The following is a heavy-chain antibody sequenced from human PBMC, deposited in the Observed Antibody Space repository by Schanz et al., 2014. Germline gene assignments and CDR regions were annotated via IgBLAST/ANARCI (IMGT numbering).Heavy chain of an antibody. CDR2: MYINSGST. V-gene: IGHV3-53*01. J-gene: IGHJ4*02. Sequence: EVQLVESGGGLIQPGGSLRLSCAVSGFTVNTNYMSWVRQAPGKGLEWISSMYINSGSTQYADSVKGRFAISRDNSKNTVYLQMTSLRVEDTAVYYCARRGLRVDGVFDYWGQGTLVTVSS. D-gene: IGHD4-17*01. CDR3: ARRGLRVDGVFDY. CDR1: GFTVNTNY.